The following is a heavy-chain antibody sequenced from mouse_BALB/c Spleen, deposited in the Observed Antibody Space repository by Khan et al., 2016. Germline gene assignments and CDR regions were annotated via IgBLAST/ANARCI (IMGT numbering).Heavy chain of an antibody. D-gene: IGHD2-1*01. Sequence: EVELVEAGGDLVKPGGSLKLSCAASGFTFSSYDMSWVRQTPDKRLEWVATISSGGGYTYYPDSVKGRFTLSRDNAKNTQYLKMSSLKSGDTAMYCCARLYSGPCSMDYRSQGTSVTVSS. CDR1: GFTFSSYD. V-gene: IGHV5-6*01. CDR3: ARLYSGPCSMDY. J-gene: IGHJ4*01. CDR2: ISSGGGYT.